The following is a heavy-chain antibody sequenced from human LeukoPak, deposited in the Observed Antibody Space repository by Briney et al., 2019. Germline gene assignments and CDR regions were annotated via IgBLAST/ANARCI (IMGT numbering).Heavy chain of an antibody. CDR3: AKGTWRCHRFALDH. CDR1: GLTFSSFG. V-gene: IGHV3-33*06. J-gene: IGHJ4*02. Sequence: GGSLRLSCAASGLTFSSFGMHWVRQAPGKGLEGVAAIWYDGSNKYYGDSMQGRFTISRDNSKHTQSLEMNRLRADGTHGYYCAKGTWRCHRFALDHWGRGRLVTVSS. D-gene: IGHD3-16*02. CDR2: IWYDGSNK.